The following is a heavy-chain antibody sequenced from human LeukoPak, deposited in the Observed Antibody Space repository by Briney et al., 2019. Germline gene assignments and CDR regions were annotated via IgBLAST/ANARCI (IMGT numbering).Heavy chain of an antibody. CDR3: ARGTRSRIRYFDY. CDR1: GGSISSSSYY. CDR2: INHSGST. D-gene: IGHD3-9*01. V-gene: IGHV4-39*07. Sequence: SETLSLTCTVSGGSISSSSYYWSWIRQPPGKGLEWIGEINHSGSTNYNPSLKSRVTISVDTSKNQFSLKLSSVTAADTAVYYCARGTRSRIRYFDYWGQGTLVTVSS. J-gene: IGHJ4*02.